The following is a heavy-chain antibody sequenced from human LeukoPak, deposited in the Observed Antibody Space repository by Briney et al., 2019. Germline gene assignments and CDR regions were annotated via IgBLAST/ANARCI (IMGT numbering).Heavy chain of an antibody. CDR2: ISSSGSTI. CDR3: ARASRGYSYGYNY. J-gene: IGHJ4*02. CDR1: GFTFSSYE. V-gene: IGHV3-48*03. D-gene: IGHD5-18*01. Sequence: GGSLRLSCAASGFTFSSYEMNWVRQAPGKGLEWVSYISSSGSTIYYADSVKGRFTISRDNAKNSLYLQMNSLKAEDTAVYYCARASRGYSYGYNYWGQGTLVTVSS.